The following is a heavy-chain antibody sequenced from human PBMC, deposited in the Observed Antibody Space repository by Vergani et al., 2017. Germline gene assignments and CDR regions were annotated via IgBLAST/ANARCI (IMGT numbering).Heavy chain of an antibody. CDR3: TRGAGGSYYDAFDI. CDR2: IRSKAYGGTT. Sequence: EVQLVESGGGLVQPGRSLRLSCAASGFTFDDYAMHWVRQAPGKGLEWVGFIRSKAYGGTTEYAASVKGRFTISRDDSKSIAYLQMNSLKTEDTAVYYCTRGAGGSYYDAFDIWGQGTMVTVSS. CDR1: GFTFDDYA. J-gene: IGHJ3*02. V-gene: IGHV3-49*04. D-gene: IGHD1-26*01.